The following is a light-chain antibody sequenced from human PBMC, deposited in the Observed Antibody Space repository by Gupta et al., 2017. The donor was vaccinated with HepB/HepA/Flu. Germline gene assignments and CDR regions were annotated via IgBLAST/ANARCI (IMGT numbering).Light chain of an antibody. CDR2: WAS. CDR1: QSILYPPNNKNY. Sequence: DILLTQFPDSLAVSLGERATINCKSSQSILYPPNNKNYLAWYQQKPGQPPKLLIYWASTRESGVPDRFSGSGSGTDFTLTISSLQAEDVAVYYCQQYYSTPLTFGGGTKVEIK. CDR3: QQYYSTPLT. V-gene: IGKV4-1*01. J-gene: IGKJ4*01.